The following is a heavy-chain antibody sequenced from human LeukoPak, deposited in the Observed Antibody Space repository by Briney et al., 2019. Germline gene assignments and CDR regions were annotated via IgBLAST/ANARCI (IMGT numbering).Heavy chain of an antibody. Sequence: SETLSLTCSVSGGSISELSYYWGWIRQPPGKGLKWIGNIYYSGSTYNNPSLESRVVISVDSSRNQFSLKLTSVTVTDTAVYYCARQGVVGATGFDFWGQGILVTVSS. J-gene: IGHJ4*02. CDR2: IYYSGST. D-gene: IGHD1-26*01. V-gene: IGHV4-39*01. CDR3: ARQGVVGATGFDF. CDR1: GGSISELSYY.